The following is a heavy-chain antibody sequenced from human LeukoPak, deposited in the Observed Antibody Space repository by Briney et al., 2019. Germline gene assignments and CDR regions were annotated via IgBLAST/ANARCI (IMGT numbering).Heavy chain of an antibody. Sequence: GGSLRLSCAASGFTFSSYSMNWVRQAPGKGLEWVSSISSSSSYIYYADSVKGRFTISRDNAKNSLYLQMNSLRAEDTAVYYCARDRDYDILTDYYYYGMDVWGKGTTVTVSS. CDR2: ISSSSSYI. CDR1: GFTFSSYS. V-gene: IGHV3-21*01. D-gene: IGHD3-9*01. J-gene: IGHJ6*04. CDR3: ARDRDYDILTDYYYYGMDV.